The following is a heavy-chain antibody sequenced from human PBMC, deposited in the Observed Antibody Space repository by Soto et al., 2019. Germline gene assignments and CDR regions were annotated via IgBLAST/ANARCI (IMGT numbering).Heavy chain of an antibody. Sequence: VGSLRLSCAASGFTFSSYWMHWVRQAPGKGLVWVSRINSDGSSTSYADSVKGRFTISRDNSKNTLYLQMNSLRAEDTAVYYCARASIAVAGNGADYWGQGTLVTVSS. CDR2: INSDGSST. V-gene: IGHV3-74*01. J-gene: IGHJ4*02. CDR3: ARASIAVAGNGADY. CDR1: GFTFSSYW. D-gene: IGHD6-19*01.